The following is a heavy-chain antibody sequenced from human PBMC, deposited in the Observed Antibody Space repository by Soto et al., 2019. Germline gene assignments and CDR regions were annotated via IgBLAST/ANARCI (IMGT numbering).Heavy chain of an antibody. CDR3: ARDREAGYNFYYGMDA. CDR2: IYTSASI. CDR1: GADINTYS. Sequence: SETLSLTCIVSGADINTYSWTWSRQPAGKGLEWIGRIYTSASINYSPSLRGRVTLSVDTSTNQVSLKLASVTAADTAVYYCARDREAGYNFYYGMDAWGQGTTVTVSS. D-gene: IGHD6-19*01. V-gene: IGHV4-4*07. J-gene: IGHJ6*02.